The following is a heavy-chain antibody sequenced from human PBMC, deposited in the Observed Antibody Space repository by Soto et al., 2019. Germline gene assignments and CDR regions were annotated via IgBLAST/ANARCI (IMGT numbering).Heavy chain of an antibody. Sequence: SETLSLTCTVSGGSVSSASYYWTWIRQPPGKGLEWIGYIYYTGRTNYNPSLKSRVTMSVDTSTNQFSLKLTSVTAPDAAVYYCAIEYSSPSRCLVPWCQAPLV. CDR1: GGSVSSASYY. V-gene: IGHV4-61*01. D-gene: IGHD6-6*01. CDR3: AIEYSSPSRCLVP. CDR2: IYYTGRT. J-gene: IGHJ5*02.